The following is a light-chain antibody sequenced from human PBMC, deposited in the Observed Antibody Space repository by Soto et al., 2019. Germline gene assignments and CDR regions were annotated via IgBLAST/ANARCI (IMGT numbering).Light chain of an antibody. CDR2: DVS. J-gene: IGKJ1*01. Sequence: DIQMTQSPSTLSASVGERVTITCRASQSVTNWLAWYQQKPGKAPKLLIYDVSSLESGVPSRFSGSGSGTEFILTISSLQPEDFATYYCQQYDSYSWTF. V-gene: IGKV1-5*01. CDR1: QSVTNW. CDR3: QQYDSYSWT.